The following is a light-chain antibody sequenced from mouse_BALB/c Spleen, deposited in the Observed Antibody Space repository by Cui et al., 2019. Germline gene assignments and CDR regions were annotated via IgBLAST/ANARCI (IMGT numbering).Light chain of an antibody. CDR3: HQWSSYPPT. J-gene: IGKJ2*01. CDR1: SSVSSSY. CDR2: STS. Sequence: QIVLTQSPAIMSASPGEKVTLTCSASSSVSSSYLYWYQQQPGSSPKIWIYSTSNLASGVPARFSGSGSGTSYYPTISSMEAEDAASYFCHQWSSYPPTFGGGTKLEIK. V-gene: IGKV4-79*01.